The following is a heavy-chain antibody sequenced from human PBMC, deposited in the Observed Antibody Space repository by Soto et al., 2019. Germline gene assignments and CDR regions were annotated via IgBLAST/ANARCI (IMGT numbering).Heavy chain of an antibody. V-gene: IGHV1-69*13. CDR2: IIPIFGTA. D-gene: IGHD3-10*01. CDR3: ARAQSTMVRGPYYYGMDV. CDR1: GGTFSSYA. Sequence: SVKVSCKASGGTFSSYAISWVRQAPGHGLEWMGGIIPIFGTANYAQKFQGRVTITADESTSTAYMELSSLRSEDTAVYYCARAQSTMVRGPYYYGMDVWGQGTTVTVSS. J-gene: IGHJ6*02.